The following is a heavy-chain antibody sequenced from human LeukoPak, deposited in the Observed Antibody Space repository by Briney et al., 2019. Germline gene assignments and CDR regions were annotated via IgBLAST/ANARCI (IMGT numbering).Heavy chain of an antibody. J-gene: IGHJ4*02. CDR3: AKDPYYYDSSGYYHSYYFDY. CDR2: ISYDGSNK. CDR1: GFTFSSYG. D-gene: IGHD3-22*01. V-gene: IGHV3-30*18. Sequence: GGSLRLSCAASGFTFSSYGMHWVRQAPGKGLEWVAVISYDGSNKYYADSVKGRFTISRDNAKNSLYLQMNSLRAEDTAVYYCAKDPYYYDSSGYYHSYYFDYWGQGTLVTVSS.